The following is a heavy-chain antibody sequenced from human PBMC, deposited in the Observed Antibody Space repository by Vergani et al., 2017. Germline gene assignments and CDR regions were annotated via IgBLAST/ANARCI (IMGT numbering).Heavy chain of an antibody. J-gene: IGHJ6*03. CDR1: GGSFTSYH. CDR2: IDHTGRP. V-gene: IGHV4-34*01. Sequence: QVQLQQWGGGLLKPSETLSLTCVVNGGSFTSYHWTWIRPSPGEGLEWVGDIDHTGRPDYNPSLKSRRTMSVDKSRTQFSLTLNSVTATDTAIYFCARVNTETNGHLYYFYYMDVWGQGTAVTVS. CDR3: ARVNTETNGHLYYFYYMDV. D-gene: IGHD4-11*01.